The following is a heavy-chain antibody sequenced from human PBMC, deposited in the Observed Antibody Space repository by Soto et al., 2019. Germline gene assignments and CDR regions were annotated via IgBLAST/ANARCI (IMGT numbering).Heavy chain of an antibody. V-gene: IGHV1-69*06. CDR1: GGTFSSYA. J-gene: IGHJ6*02. Sequence: QVQLVQSGAEVKKPGSSVKVSCKASGGTFSSYAISWVRQAPGQGLEWMGGIIPIFGTANYAQKLQGRVTTSADKSTSTAYMELSSLRSEDTAVYYCASARGRGGWVGGMDVWGQGTTVTVSS. CDR3: ASARGRGGWVGGMDV. D-gene: IGHD3-16*01. CDR2: IIPIFGTA.